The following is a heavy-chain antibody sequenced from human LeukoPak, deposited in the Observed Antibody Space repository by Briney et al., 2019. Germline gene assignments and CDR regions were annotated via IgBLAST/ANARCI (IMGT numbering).Heavy chain of an antibody. Sequence: SETLSLTCTVSGGSVSSGSYYWSWIRQPPGKGLEWIGYIYYSGSTNYNPSLKSRVTISVDTSKNQFSLKLSSVTAADTAVYYCARELGYCSSTSCRNHDAFDIWGQGTMVTVSP. CDR2: IYYSGST. CDR1: GGSVSSGSYY. D-gene: IGHD2-2*01. CDR3: ARELGYCSSTSCRNHDAFDI. V-gene: IGHV4-61*01. J-gene: IGHJ3*02.